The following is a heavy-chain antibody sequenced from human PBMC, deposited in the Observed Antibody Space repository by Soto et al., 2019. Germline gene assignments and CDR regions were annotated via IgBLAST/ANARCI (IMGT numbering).Heavy chain of an antibody. CDR2: ISAGGDRT. V-gene: IGHV3-23*04. CDR3: ARRV. J-gene: IGHJ4*02. Sequence: EVRLVESGGGLVQPGGSLRLSCATSGFTFSHYPMNWVRQAPGKGLEWVSGISAGGDRTYYADSVKGRFTIFRDNSKNSVSLQMNSLRVEDTAVYYCARRVWGQGTLVTVSS. CDR1: GFTFSHYP.